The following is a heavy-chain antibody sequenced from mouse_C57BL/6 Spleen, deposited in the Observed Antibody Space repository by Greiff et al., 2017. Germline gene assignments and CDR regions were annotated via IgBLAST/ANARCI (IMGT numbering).Heavy chain of an antibody. CDR1: GYTFTSYG. J-gene: IGHJ4*01. CDR3: ARELTAQATDAMDY. CDR2: IYPRSGNT. D-gene: IGHD3-2*02. Sequence: VKLQQSGAELARPGASVKLSCKASGYTFTSYGISWVKQRTGQGLEWIGEIYPRSGNTYYNEKFKGKATLTADKSSSTAYMELRSLTSEDSAVYFCARELTAQATDAMDYWGQGTSVTVSS. V-gene: IGHV1-81*01.